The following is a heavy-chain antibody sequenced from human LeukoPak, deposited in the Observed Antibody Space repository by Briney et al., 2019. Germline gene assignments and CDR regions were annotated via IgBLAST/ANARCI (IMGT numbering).Heavy chain of an antibody. CDR3: ARGWLAETTVVTPYNY. V-gene: IGHV1-69*13. Sequence: ASVKVSFKASGGTFRSNAISWERQAPGQGLEWMGGITPIFGTANYAQKFQGRVTITAVESMSTAYMELSSLRSEDTAVYYCARGWLAETTVVTPYNYWGQGTLVTVSS. D-gene: IGHD4-23*01. J-gene: IGHJ4*02. CDR2: ITPIFGTA. CDR1: GGTFRSNA.